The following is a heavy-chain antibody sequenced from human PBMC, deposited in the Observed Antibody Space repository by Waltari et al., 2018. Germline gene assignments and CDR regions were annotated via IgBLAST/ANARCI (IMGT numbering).Heavy chain of an antibody. V-gene: IGHV4-4*07. CDR3: ARDQGIAAAGSDPSWDY. CDR2: IYTSGST. D-gene: IGHD6-13*01. CDR1: GGSISRYY. Sequence: QVQLHESGPVLVKPSETLSLTCTVSGGSISRYYWSWIRQPAGKGLEWIGRIYTSGSTNYNPSLKSRVTMSVDTSKNQFSLKLSSVTAADTAVYYCARDQGIAAAGSDPSWDYWGQGTLVTVSS. J-gene: IGHJ4*02.